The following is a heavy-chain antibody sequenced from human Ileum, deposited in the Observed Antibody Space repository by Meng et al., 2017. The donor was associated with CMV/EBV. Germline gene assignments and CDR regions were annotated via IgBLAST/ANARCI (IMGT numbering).Heavy chain of an antibody. CDR2: IGNGYSGSAI. D-gene: IGHD1/OR15-1a*01. V-gene: IGHV3-11*01. CDR3: ARDWLNKAMDV. Sequence: GESLKISCGASGFIFSDYYMSWVRQAPGRGLECILYIGNGYSGSAIYYADSVKGRFTISRDNAENSLYLQMNSLRAEDTAVYYCARDWLNKAMDVWGQGTTVTVSS. CDR1: GFIFSDYY. J-gene: IGHJ6*02.